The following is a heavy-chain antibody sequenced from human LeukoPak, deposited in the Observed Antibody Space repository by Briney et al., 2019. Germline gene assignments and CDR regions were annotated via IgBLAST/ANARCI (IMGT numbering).Heavy chain of an antibody. D-gene: IGHD5-18*01. V-gene: IGHV1-2*02. CDR1: GYTFTGHY. CDR3: ARDRYTYGEIDY. J-gene: IGHJ4*02. Sequence: ASVKVSCKASGYTFTGHYMHWVRQAPGQGLEWMGWINPDSGDTKYAQKFQGRVTTTRDTSISTAYMELNRLTSDDTAVYYCARDRYTYGEIDYWGQGTLVTVSS. CDR2: INPDSGDT.